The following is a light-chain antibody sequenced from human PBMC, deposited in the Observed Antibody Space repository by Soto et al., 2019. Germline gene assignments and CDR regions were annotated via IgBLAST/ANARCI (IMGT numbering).Light chain of an antibody. J-gene: IGLJ7*01. Sequence: QLVLTQPPSVSGAPGQRVTISCTGSSSNIGAGYDVHWYQQLPGTAPKLLIYGNSNRPSGVPDRFSSSKSGTSVSLAITGLQAEDQADYYCPSYDSSLSGAVFGGGTQLTVL. V-gene: IGLV1-40*01. CDR1: SSNIGAGYD. CDR3: PSYDSSLSGAV. CDR2: GNS.